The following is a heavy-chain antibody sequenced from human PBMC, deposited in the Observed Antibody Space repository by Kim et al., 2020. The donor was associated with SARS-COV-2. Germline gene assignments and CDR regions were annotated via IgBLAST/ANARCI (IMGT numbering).Heavy chain of an antibody. CDR1: GGTFSSYA. J-gene: IGHJ3*02. Sequence: SVKVSCKASGGTFSSYAISWVRQAPGQGLEWMGGIIPIFGTANYAQKFQGRVTITADESTSTAYMELSSLRSEDTAVYYCARDERGIVVVPAPRPGAFDIWGQGTMVTVSS. D-gene: IGHD2-2*01. CDR3: ARDERGIVVVPAPRPGAFDI. CDR2: IIPIFGTA. V-gene: IGHV1-69*13.